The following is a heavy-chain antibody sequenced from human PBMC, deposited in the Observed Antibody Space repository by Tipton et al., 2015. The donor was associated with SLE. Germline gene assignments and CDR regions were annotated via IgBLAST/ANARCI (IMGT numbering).Heavy chain of an antibody. CDR3: ARWGGDLQAFDI. V-gene: IGHV4-59*01. CDR2: IYHSGSS. Sequence: TLSLTCTVSGASISAYYWNWIRQPPGKGLEWIGYIYHSGSSNYNPSLKSRVTMSVDTSKSQFSLKLSSVTAADTAVYYCARWGGDLQAFDIWGQGTMVTVSS. J-gene: IGHJ3*02. CDR1: GASISAYY. D-gene: IGHD3-10*01.